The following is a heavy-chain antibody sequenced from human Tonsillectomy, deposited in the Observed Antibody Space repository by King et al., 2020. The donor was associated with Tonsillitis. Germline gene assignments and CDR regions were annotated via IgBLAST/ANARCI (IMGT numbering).Heavy chain of an antibody. CDR2: INWNGGST. J-gene: IGHJ4*02. D-gene: IGHD5-18*01. CDR1: GFTFGDYG. Sequence: EVQLVESGGGVVRPGGSLRLSCAASGFTFGDYGMSWVRQAPGKGLEWVSGINWNGGSTGYADSVKGRFTISRDNAKNSLYLQMNSLRAEDTALYYCARSEGGGVDRAMVTAYYFDYWGQGTLVTVSS. CDR3: ARSEGGGVDRAMVTAYYFDY. V-gene: IGHV3-20*04.